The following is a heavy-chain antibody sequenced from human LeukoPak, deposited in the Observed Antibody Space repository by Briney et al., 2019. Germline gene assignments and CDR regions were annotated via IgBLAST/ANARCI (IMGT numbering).Heavy chain of an antibody. CDR3: ARGGEGYSPLSY. Sequence: GGSLRLSCAASGITISSYWMHWVRQAPGKGLVWVSRIDADGGSISYADFVKGRFTISRDNAKNTLYLQMNSLRAEDTAVYYCARGGEGYSPLSYWGQGTLVSVSS. CDR2: IDADGGSI. CDR1: GITISSYW. D-gene: IGHD5-24*01. J-gene: IGHJ4*02. V-gene: IGHV3-74*01.